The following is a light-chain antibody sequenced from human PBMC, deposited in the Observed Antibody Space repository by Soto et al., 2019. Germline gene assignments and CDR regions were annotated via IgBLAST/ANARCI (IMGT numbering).Light chain of an antibody. J-gene: IGLJ2*01. Sequence: QSVLTQPHSSSGKPGQRVTISCSGSSSNIGSNYVYWYQQLPGTAPKLLIYRNNQRPSVVPDRFSGSKSGTSASLAISGLRSEDEADYYCAAWDDSLSGHVVFCGGTKVTVL. CDR1: SSNIGSNY. CDR2: RNN. CDR3: AAWDDSLSGHVV. V-gene: IGLV1-47*01.